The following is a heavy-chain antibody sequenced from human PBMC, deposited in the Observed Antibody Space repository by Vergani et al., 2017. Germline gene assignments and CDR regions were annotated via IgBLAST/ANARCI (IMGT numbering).Heavy chain of an antibody. J-gene: IGHJ6*02. CDR3: ATGYCSGGSCHTTYGMDV. D-gene: IGHD2-15*01. CDR2: INPNSGGT. V-gene: IGHV1-2*04. Sequence: QVQLVQSGAEVKKPGASVKVSCKASGYTFTGYYMHWVRQAPGQGLEWMGWINPNSGGTNYAQKFQGWVTMTRDTSISTAYMELGRLRSDDTAVYYCATGYCSGGSCHTTYGMDVWGQGTTVTVSS. CDR1: GYTFTGYY.